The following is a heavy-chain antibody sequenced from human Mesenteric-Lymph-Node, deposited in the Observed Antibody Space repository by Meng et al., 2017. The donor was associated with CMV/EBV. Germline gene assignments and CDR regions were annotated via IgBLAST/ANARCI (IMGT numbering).Heavy chain of an antibody. CDR1: GFTFSTYW. CDR2: INNDGSST. D-gene: IGHD1-1*01. Sequence: LSLTCAVSGFTFSTYWMHWVRQAPGKGLVWVSRINNDGSSTNYADSVKGRFTISRDNSKNTLHLQMNSLRAEDTGVYYCAKDVPSWTFDIWGQGTMVTVSS. CDR3: AKDVPSWTFDI. V-gene: IGHV3-74*01. J-gene: IGHJ3*02.